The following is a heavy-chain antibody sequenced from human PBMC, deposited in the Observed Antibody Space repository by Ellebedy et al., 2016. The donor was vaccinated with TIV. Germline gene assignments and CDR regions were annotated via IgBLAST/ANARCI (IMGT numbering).Heavy chain of an antibody. CDR2: ISAYNGNT. Sequence: AASVKVSCKASGYTFTSYGISWVRQAPGQGLEWMGWISAYNGNTNYAQKLQGRVTMTTDTSTSTAYMELRSLRSDDTAVYYCARDPYYGSGPIFEHYWGQGTLVTVSS. V-gene: IGHV1-18*04. CDR1: GYTFTSYG. J-gene: IGHJ4*02. CDR3: ARDPYYGSGPIFEHY. D-gene: IGHD3-10*01.